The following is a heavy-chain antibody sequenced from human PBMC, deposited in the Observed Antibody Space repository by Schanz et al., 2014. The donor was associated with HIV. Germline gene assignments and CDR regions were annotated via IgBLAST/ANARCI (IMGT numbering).Heavy chain of an antibody. CDR1: GFTFSSYC. Sequence: QVQLVESGGGVVQPGRSLRLSCAVSGFTFSSYCMHWVRQAPGKGLEWVAVISHDGGNKHYGDSVKGRFTISRDNSKNTLYLQMSSLREEDTAVYYCAKTILRFLDWPNANGGMDVWGLGTTVTVSS. V-gene: IGHV3-30*18. D-gene: IGHD3-3*01. CDR2: ISHDGGNK. J-gene: IGHJ6*02. CDR3: AKTILRFLDWPNANGGMDV.